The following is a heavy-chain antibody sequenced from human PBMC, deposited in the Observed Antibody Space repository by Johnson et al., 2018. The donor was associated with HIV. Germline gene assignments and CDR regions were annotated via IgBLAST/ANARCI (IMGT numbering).Heavy chain of an antibody. CDR1: GFTFSSYW. CDR3: AREYDAFDI. J-gene: IGHJ3*02. V-gene: IGHV3-7*01. Sequence: VQLVESGGGLVQPGGSLRLSCAASGFTFSSYWMSWVRQAPGTGMERLAHIKQDGSEKYYVDSVKGRFTISRDNAKNSLYLQMNSLRAEDTAVYYCAREYDAFDIWGQGTMVTVSS. CDR2: IKQDGSEK.